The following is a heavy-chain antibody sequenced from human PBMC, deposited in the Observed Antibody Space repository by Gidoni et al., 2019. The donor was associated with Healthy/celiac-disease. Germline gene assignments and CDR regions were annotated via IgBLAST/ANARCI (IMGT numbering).Heavy chain of an antibody. V-gene: IGHV4-61*02. J-gene: IGHJ4*02. CDR3: ARVVGIAVAHMGGYFDY. CDR1: GGSISSGSYY. CDR2: IYTSGST. D-gene: IGHD6-19*01. Sequence: QVQLQESGPGLVKPSQTLSLTCTVSGGSISSGSYYWSWIRQPAGKGLEWIGRIYTSGSTNYNPSLKSRVTISVDTSKNQFSLKLSSVTAADTAVYYCARVVGIAVAHMGGYFDYWGQGTLVTVSS.